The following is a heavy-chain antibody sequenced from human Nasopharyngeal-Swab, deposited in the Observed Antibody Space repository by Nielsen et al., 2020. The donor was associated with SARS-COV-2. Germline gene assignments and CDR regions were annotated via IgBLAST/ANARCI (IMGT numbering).Heavy chain of an antibody. D-gene: IGHD2-2*03. CDR1: GFTFSRYE. CDR3: TRDMDSVVHSAYAFDI. J-gene: IGHJ3*02. Sequence: AETLSLSCAASGFTFSRYEMNWVRQAPGKGVEWVSYISSSGSTIYYADSVEGRFTISRDIAKNSLYLQVNSRRAEDTAVYYCTRDMDSVVHSAYAFDIWGQGTMVTVSS. V-gene: IGHV3-48*03. CDR2: ISSSGSTI.